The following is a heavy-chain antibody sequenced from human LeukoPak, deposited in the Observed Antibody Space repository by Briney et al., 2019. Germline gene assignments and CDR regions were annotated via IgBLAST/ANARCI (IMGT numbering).Heavy chain of an antibody. V-gene: IGHV3-7*01. CDR2: IEYNGGAK. J-gene: IGHJ4*02. CDR3: ARGAPAAGRVDY. D-gene: IGHD6-25*01. CDR1: GFTFSNYW. Sequence: EGSLRLSCVASGFTFSNYWMSWVRQAPGKGLEWVANIEYNGGAKDYADSVKGRFSISRDNAKNSLYLQLNSLRNEDTALYYCARGAPAAGRVDYWGQGTLVTVSS.